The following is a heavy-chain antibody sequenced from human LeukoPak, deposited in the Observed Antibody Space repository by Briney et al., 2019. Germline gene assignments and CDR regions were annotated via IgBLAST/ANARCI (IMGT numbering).Heavy chain of an antibody. V-gene: IGHV1-2*02. CDR1: GYTFTGYY. D-gene: IGHD2-2*01. CDR3: ARQLEGVPAAPFDY. CDR2: INPNSGGT. Sequence: ASVKVSCKASGYTFTGYYMHWVRQAPGQGLEWMGWINPNSGGTNYAQKFQGRVTMTRDTSISTAYMELSRLRSDDTAVYYCARQLEGVPAAPFDYWGQGTLVTVSS. J-gene: IGHJ4*02.